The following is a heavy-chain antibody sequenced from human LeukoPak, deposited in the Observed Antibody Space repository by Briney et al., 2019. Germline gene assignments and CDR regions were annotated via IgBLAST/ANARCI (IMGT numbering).Heavy chain of an antibody. CDR3: AGGSGYSIKGYYYYYGMDV. J-gene: IGHJ6*02. D-gene: IGHD6-13*01. CDR2: ISSYNGNT. V-gene: IGHV1-18*01. CDR1: GYTFTIYG. Sequence: ASVKFSRKASGYTFTIYGISWVRQAPGQGLEWIGWISSYNGNTKYAQKLQGRVTMTSDTSTSTAYMELWSLRSEDTAVYYCAGGSGYSIKGYYYYYGMDVWGQGTTVTVSS.